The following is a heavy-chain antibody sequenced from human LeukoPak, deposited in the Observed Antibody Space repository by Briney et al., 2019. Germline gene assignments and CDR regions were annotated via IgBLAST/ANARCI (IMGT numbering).Heavy chain of an antibody. D-gene: IGHD2-15*01. Sequence: SVKVSCKASGYTFPSKGISWVRQAPGQGLEWMGGIIPIFGTANYAQKFQGRVTITADESTSTAYMELSSLRSEDTAVYYCARGYCSGGSCYSVAAFDIWGQGTMVTVSS. J-gene: IGHJ3*02. CDR3: ARGYCSGGSCYSVAAFDI. V-gene: IGHV1-69*13. CDR2: IIPIFGTA. CDR1: GYTFPSKG.